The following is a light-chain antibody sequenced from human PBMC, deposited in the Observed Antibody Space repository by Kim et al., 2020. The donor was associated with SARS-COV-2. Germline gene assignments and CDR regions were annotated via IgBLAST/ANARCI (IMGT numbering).Light chain of an antibody. J-gene: IGLJ3*02. Sequence: GETVTISCNRSSGSIASNYVQWYQQRPGSSPTTVIYEDNQRPSGVPDRFSGSIDSSSNSASLTISGLKTEDEADYYCQSYDSSNMVFGGGTQLTVL. CDR3: QSYDSSNMV. CDR1: SGSIASNY. CDR2: EDN. V-gene: IGLV6-57*01.